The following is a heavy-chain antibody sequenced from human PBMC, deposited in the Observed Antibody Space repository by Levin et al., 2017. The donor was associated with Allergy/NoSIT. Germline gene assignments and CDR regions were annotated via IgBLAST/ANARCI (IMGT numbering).Heavy chain of an antibody. D-gene: IGHD6-19*01. J-gene: IGHJ4*02. Sequence: KISCKASGFTFTSSAVQWVRQARGQRLEWIGWIVVGSGNTNYAQKFQERVTITRDMSTSTAYMELSSLRSEDTAVYYCAADRGAVATGYWGQGTLVTVSS. CDR3: AADRGAVATGY. CDR1: GFTFTSSA. V-gene: IGHV1-58*01. CDR2: IVVGSGNT.